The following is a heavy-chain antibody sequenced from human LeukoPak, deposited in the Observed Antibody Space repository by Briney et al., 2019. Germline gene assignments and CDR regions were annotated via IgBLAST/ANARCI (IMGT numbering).Heavy chain of an antibody. Sequence: SVKVSCKASGGTFSSYAISWVRQAPGQGLEWMGGIIPIFGTANYAQKFQGRVTITADESTSTAYMELSSLRSEDTAVYYCARVFIAKARVGAFDIWGQGTMVTISS. CDR3: ARVFIAKARVGAFDI. J-gene: IGHJ3*02. CDR1: GGTFSSYA. CDR2: IIPIFGTA. V-gene: IGHV1-69*13. D-gene: IGHD6-13*01.